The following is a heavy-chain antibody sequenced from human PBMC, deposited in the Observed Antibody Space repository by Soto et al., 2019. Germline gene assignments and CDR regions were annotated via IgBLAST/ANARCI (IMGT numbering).Heavy chain of an antibody. V-gene: IGHV4-59*12. J-gene: IGHJ4*02. CDR1: GGSITNYY. CDR3: ARVLPRQYSNSAFDY. CDR2: VYYTGST. Sequence: SETLSLTCTVSGGSITNYYWTWIRQTPGKGLEWIGYVYYTGSTNYNPSLKSRVHISIDTSKNEFYLNLTSVTAAETAIYYCARVLPRQYSNSAFDYWGQGTLVNVS. D-gene: IGHD6-13*01.